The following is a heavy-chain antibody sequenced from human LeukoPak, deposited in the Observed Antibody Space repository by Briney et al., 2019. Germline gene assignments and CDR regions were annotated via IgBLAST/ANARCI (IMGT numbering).Heavy chain of an antibody. V-gene: IGHV4-61*10. CDR2: INHSGNT. J-gene: IGHJ6*03. Sequence: SETLSLTRTVSGGSISSGSYYWSWIRQPAGTGLEWIGEINHSGNTNYNPSLKSRVTISVDTSKNQFSLNLSSVTAADTSVYYCARALTVTDQPFMDVWGRGTTVTVSS. CDR3: ARALTVTDQPFMDV. CDR1: GGSISSGSYY. D-gene: IGHD4-17*01.